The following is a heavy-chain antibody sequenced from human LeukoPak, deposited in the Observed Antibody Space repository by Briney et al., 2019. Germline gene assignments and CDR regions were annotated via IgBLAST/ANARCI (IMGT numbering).Heavy chain of an antibody. Sequence: ASVKVSCKASGYTFTGYYMHWVRQAPGQGLEWMGWINPNSGGTNYAQKFQGRVTMTRDTSISTAYMELSRLRSDDTAVYYCARSGGYTMVRGVSFDYWGQGTLVTVSS. CDR1: GYTFTGYY. CDR3: ARSGGYTMVRGVSFDY. J-gene: IGHJ4*02. CDR2: INPNSGGT. D-gene: IGHD3-10*01. V-gene: IGHV1-2*02.